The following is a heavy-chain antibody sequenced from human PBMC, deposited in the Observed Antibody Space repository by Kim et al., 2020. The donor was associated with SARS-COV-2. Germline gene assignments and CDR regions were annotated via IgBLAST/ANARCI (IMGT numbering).Heavy chain of an antibody. D-gene: IGHD3-10*01. J-gene: IGHJ6*02. CDR2: IKQDGSEK. CDR3: ARDALSRSWKDYYYGMDV. CDR1: GFTFSSYW. V-gene: IGHV3-7*03. Sequence: GGSLRLSCAASGFTFSSYWMSWVRQAPGKGLEWVANIKQDGSEKFYVDSVKGRFTISRDNAKNSLYLQMNSLRADDTAVYFCARDALSRSWKDYYYGMDVWGQGTTVTVSS.